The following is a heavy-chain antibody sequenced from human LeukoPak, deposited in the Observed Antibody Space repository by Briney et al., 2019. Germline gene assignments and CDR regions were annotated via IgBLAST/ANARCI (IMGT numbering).Heavy chain of an antibody. D-gene: IGHD3-10*01. CDR3: ASNPMVRGVIRRYYMDV. Sequence: SGGSLRLSCAASGFTFSDYYMSWIRQAPGKGLEWVSYISSSGSTIYYADSVKGRFTISRDNAKNSLYLQMNSLRAEDTAVYYCASNPMVRGVIRRYYMDVWGKGTTVTVSS. J-gene: IGHJ6*03. CDR2: ISSSGSTI. CDR1: GFTFSDYY. V-gene: IGHV3-11*04.